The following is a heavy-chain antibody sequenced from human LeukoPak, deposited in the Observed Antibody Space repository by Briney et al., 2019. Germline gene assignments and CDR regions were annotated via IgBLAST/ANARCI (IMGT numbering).Heavy chain of an antibody. CDR3: ARLLAYGGFEY. CDR1: GGSISNSNYY. CDR2: IYYSVTT. J-gene: IGHJ4*02. V-gene: IGHV4-61*05. D-gene: IGHD3-16*01. Sequence: SSETLSLTCTVSGGSISNSNYYWGWIRQPPGKGLEWIGFIYYSVTTNYNPSLKSRVTLSVDTSKNQLSLKLSSVTAADTAVYYCARLLAYGGFEYWGQGILVTVSS.